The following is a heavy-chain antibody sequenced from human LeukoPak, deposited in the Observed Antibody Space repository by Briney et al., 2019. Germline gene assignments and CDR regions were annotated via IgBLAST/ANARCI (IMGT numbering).Heavy chain of an antibody. V-gene: IGHV4-59*08. CDR1: GGSISSYY. D-gene: IGHD3-10*01. J-gene: IGHJ5*02. Sequence: KSSETLSLTCTVSGGSISSYYWSWIRQPPGKGLEWIGYIYYSGSTNYNPSLKSRVTISVDTSKNQFSLKLSSVTAADTAVYYCARRSGSYFLSWFDPWGQGTLVTVSS. CDR3: ARRSGSYFLSWFDP. CDR2: IYYSGST.